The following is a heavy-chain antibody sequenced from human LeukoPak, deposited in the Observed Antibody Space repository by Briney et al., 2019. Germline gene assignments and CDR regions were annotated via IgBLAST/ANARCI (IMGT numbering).Heavy chain of an antibody. D-gene: IGHD3-9*01. CDR1: GVTFSSYA. J-gene: IGHJ3*02. CDR2: IIPIFGTA. CDR3: ARAGIGDYDILTGPPHDAFDI. V-gene: IGHV1-69*05. Sequence: SVKVSCKASGVTFSSYAISWVRQAPGQGLEWMGGIIPIFGTANYAQKFQGRVTITTDESTSTAYMELSSLRSEDTAVYYCARAGIGDYDILTGPPHDAFDIWGQGTMVTVSS.